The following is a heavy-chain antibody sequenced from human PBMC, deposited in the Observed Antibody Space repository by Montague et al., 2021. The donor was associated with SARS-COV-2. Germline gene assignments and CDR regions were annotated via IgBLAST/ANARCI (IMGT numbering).Heavy chain of an antibody. CDR3: ARLRDGVVPSPIQGVGPYYSFYYMDV. D-gene: IGHD2-15*01. V-gene: IGHV4-34*01. Sequence: SETLSLTCAVHGTSFSGYYWNWIRQPPGKGLEWNGESNHGGSTKYSPSLKSRLTISADTSKNQFSLKLTSVAAAATAVYSCARLRDGVVPSPIQGVGPYYSFYYMDVWGRGTTVTVSS. CDR2: SNHGGST. CDR1: GTSFSGYY. J-gene: IGHJ6*03.